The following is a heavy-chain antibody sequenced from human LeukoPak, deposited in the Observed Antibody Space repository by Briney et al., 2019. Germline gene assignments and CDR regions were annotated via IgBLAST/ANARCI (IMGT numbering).Heavy chain of an antibody. Sequence: GGSLRLSCAGSGFSFSSYWMTWVRQAPGKGLEWVANLKQDGSEKYYADSVKGRFTISRDNAKNSLYLQMNSLRAEDTAVYYCARETNDFWSGRRIDYWGQGTLVTVSS. CDR1: GFSFSSYW. J-gene: IGHJ4*02. D-gene: IGHD3-3*01. CDR2: LKQDGSEK. V-gene: IGHV3-7*01. CDR3: ARETNDFWSGRRIDY.